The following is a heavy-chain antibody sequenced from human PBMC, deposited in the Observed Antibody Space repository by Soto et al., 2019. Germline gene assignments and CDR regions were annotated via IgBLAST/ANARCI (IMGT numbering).Heavy chain of an antibody. CDR2: IYYSGST. Sequence: SETLSLTCTVSGGSISSGGYYWSWIRQHPGKGLEWIGYIYYSGSTYYNPSLKSRVTISVDTSKNQFSLKLSSVTAADTAVYYCARYRPMVRGVIPPNYYYYGMDVWGQGTTVTVSS. CDR1: GGSISSGGYY. J-gene: IGHJ6*02. V-gene: IGHV4-31*03. CDR3: ARYRPMVRGVIPPNYYYYGMDV. D-gene: IGHD3-10*01.